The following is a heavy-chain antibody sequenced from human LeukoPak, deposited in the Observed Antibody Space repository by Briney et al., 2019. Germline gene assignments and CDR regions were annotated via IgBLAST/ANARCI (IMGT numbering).Heavy chain of an antibody. CDR1: GYTFTRNY. CDR3: ARMDMDTAMVTNYLDH. V-gene: IGHV1-46*01. Sequence: ASVKISCKASGYTFTRNYMHWVRQAPGQGLEWMGVIHPSGSSTNYAQKFQGRVTMTKDTSTSTVYIELSSLRSEDTAVCYCARMDMDTAMVTNYLDHWGQGTLVTVSS. J-gene: IGHJ4*02. CDR2: IHPSGSST. D-gene: IGHD5-18*01.